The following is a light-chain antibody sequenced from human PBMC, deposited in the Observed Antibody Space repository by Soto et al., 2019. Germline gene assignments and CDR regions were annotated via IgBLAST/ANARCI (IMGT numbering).Light chain of an antibody. CDR1: SGHSSYV. CDR3: QTWGTGIVV. CDR2: LNSDGSH. V-gene: IGLV4-69*01. Sequence: QLVLTQSPSASASLGASVKLTCTLSSGHSSYVIAWHQQQPEKGPRFLMKLNSDGSHNKGDGIPDRFSGSSSGAERYLTISSLQPEDEADYYCQTWGTGIVVFGGGTKLTVL. J-gene: IGLJ2*01.